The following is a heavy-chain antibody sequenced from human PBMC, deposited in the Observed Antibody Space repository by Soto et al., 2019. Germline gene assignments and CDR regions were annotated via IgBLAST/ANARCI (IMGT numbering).Heavy chain of an antibody. CDR3: ACGYVVDS. J-gene: IGHJ5*01. CDR1: GFIFSSYA. Sequence: QVQLVESGGGEVPPGRSLRLSCKASGFIFSSYALHWVRQAPGKGLEWVAGISYDGSDKYYADSVRGRFTISRDKATSTVFLELISLLPDEAAVYYCACGYVVDSLGQGTQVTVSS. CDR2: ISYDGSDK. D-gene: IGHD3-16*01. V-gene: IGHV3-30-3*01.